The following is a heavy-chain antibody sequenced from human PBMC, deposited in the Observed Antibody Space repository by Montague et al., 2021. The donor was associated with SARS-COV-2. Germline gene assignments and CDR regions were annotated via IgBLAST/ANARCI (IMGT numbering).Heavy chain of an antibody. CDR2: IWYDGSKR. D-gene: IGHD3-16*01. CDR3: ASAYHDYGLDN. V-gene: IGHV3-33*01. Sequence: SLRLSCAASGLTFNSHGMHWVRQAPGKGLEWVAVIWYDGSKRFYSDSVRGRFTISRDNSKNTVYLQMNSLSVEDTAVYYCASAYHDYGLDNWGQGTLVTVSS. J-gene: IGHJ4*02. CDR1: GLTFNSHG.